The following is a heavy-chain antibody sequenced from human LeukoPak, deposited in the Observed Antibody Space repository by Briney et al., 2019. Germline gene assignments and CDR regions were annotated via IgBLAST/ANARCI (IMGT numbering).Heavy chain of an antibody. V-gene: IGHV3-21*06. Sequence: PGGSLRLSCAASGFTFNSYSMKWVRQAPGKGLEWVSSVSTSSSYIYYADSVKGRFTISRDNAKNSLYLQMNSLRAEDTAVNYCARVNWNALGYYFDYWGQGTLVTVSS. D-gene: IGHD1-20*01. CDR3: ARVNWNALGYYFDY. CDR1: GFTFNSYS. CDR2: VSTSSSYI. J-gene: IGHJ4*02.